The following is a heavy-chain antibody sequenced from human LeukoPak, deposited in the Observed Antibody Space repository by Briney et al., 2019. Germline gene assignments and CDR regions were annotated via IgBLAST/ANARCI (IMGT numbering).Heavy chain of an antibody. CDR3: PHRHPLETFVRETSFDY. D-gene: IGHD3-10*01. J-gene: IGHJ4*02. CDR2: IYWDGDR. Sequence: SGPTLVNPTQTLTLTCTFSGFSFSSYGVGVGWIRQPPGKALEWLALIYWDGDRRYSPSLESRLTITKDTSKNQVVLTMTNMDPVNTPTYYCPHRHPLETFVRETSFDYWAQGTLAAVSS. V-gene: IGHV2-5*02. CDR1: GFSFSSYGVG.